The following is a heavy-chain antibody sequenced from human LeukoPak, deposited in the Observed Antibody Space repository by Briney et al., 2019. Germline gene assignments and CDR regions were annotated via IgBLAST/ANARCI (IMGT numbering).Heavy chain of an antibody. D-gene: IGHD6-13*01. CDR1: GFTVSSNY. Sequence: GRSLRLSCAASGFTVSSNYMSWVRQAPGKGLEWVSVIYSGGSTYYADSVKGRFTISRDNSKNTLYLQMNSLRAEDTAVYYCARALYSSSWYDYWGQGTLVTVSS. CDR2: IYSGGST. V-gene: IGHV3-66*01. J-gene: IGHJ4*02. CDR3: ARALYSSSWYDY.